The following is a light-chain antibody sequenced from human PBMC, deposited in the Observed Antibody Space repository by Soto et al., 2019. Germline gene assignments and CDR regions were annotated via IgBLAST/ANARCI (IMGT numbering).Light chain of an antibody. V-gene: IGLV2-23*02. CDR1: SSDVGSFNL. CDR2: EVT. Sequence: QSVLTQPASVSGSPGQSITISCTGTSSDVGSFNLVSWYQQHPCKAPKLMIYEVTKRPSGVSNRFSGSKSGNTASLTISGLQAEDEADYYCCSYAGTSTYVFGTGTKVTVL. CDR3: CSYAGTSTYV. J-gene: IGLJ1*01.